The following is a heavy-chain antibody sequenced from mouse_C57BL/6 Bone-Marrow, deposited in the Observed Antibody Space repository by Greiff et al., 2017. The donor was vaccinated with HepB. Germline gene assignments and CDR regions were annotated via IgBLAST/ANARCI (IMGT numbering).Heavy chain of an antibody. CDR1: GYSFTDYN. CDR2: INPKYGTT. D-gene: IGHD2-4*01. J-gene: IGHJ1*03. CDR3: VSSLIYYDYDGWYFDV. V-gene: IGHV1-39*01. Sequence: VQLQQSGPELVKPGASVKISCKASGYSFTDYNMNWVKQSNGKSLEWIGVINPKYGTTSYNQKFKGKATLTVDQSSSTAYMQLNSLTSEDSAVYYGVSSLIYYDYDGWYFDVWGTGTTVTVSS.